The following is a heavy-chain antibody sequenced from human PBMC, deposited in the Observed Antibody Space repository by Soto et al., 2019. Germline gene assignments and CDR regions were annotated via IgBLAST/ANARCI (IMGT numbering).Heavy chain of an antibody. V-gene: IGHV3-30-3*01. D-gene: IGHD6-13*01. CDR3: AREISAASGWYFDL. CDR1: GFTFSSYA. J-gene: IGHJ2*01. Sequence: QVQLVESGGGVVQPGRSLRLSCAASGFTFSSYAMHWVRQAPGKGLEWVAVISYDGSNKYYADSVKGRFTISRDNSKNTRYLQMNSLRAEDTAVYYCAREISAASGWYFDLWGRCTLVTVSS. CDR2: ISYDGSNK.